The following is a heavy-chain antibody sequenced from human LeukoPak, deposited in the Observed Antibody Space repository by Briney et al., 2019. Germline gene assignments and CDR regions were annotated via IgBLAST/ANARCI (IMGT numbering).Heavy chain of an antibody. D-gene: IGHD3-16*01. V-gene: IGHV3-21*01. CDR3: ARDLGDYGMDV. J-gene: IGHJ6*02. Sequence: GGSLRLSCAASGFTFSTYTMNWVRQAPGKGLEWVSSISSSRSYIYYADSVKGRFTISRDNAKNSLYLQMNSLRAEDTAVYYCARDLGDYGMDVWGQGTTVTVSS. CDR2: ISSSRSYI. CDR1: GFTFSTYT.